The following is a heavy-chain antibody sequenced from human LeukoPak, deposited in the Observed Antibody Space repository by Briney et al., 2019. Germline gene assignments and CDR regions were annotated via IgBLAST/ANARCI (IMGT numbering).Heavy chain of an antibody. V-gene: IGHV3-73*01. D-gene: IGHD4-17*01. CDR3: TRHPDYGDYRRDEYYFDY. J-gene: IGHJ4*02. CDR1: GFTFSGSA. CDR2: MRCKANSYAT. Sequence: GGSLRLSCAASGFTFSGSAMHWVRQASGKGLEWVGRMRCKANSYATAYAASVKGRFTISRDDSRNTAYLQMNSLKTEDTAVYYCTRHPDYGDYRRDEYYFDYWGQGTLVTVSS.